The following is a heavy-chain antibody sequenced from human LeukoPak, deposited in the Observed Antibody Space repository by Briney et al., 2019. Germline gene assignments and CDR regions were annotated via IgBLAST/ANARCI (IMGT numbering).Heavy chain of an antibody. CDR2: ISAGADVI. D-gene: IGHD1-1*01. Sequence: GSLRLSCEAAGFSLRDYPMGWVRRASGKRLEWVSGISAGADVIFYADPVKGRFTISRDNSKNTLYLQMNSLRAEDSAEYYCAKSLLTTATGTGRAFDIWGQGTMVTVSA. J-gene: IGHJ3*02. CDR1: GFSLRDYP. CDR3: AKSLLTTATGTGRAFDI. V-gene: IGHV3-23*01.